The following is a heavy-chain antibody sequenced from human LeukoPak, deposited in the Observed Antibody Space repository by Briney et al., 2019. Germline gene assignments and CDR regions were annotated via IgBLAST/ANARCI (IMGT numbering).Heavy chain of an antibody. D-gene: IGHD5-24*01. J-gene: IGHJ4*02. V-gene: IGHV4-34*01. CDR3: ARQATMPPPDDY. CDR1: GGSFSGYY. CDR2: NNHSGST. Sequence: SETLSLTCAVYGGSFSGYYWSWLRQPPGKGLERIGENNHSGSTNYNPSLKSRVTISVDTSKNQFSLKLSSVTAADTAVYYCARQATMPPPDDYWGQGTLVTVSS.